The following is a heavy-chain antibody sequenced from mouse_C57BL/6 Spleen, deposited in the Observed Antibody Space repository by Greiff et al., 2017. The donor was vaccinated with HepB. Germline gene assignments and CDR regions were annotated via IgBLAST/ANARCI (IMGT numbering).Heavy chain of an antibody. CDR3: ARDS. CDR2: ISDGGSYT. Sequence: EVQLVESGGGLVKPGGSLKLSCAASGFTFSSYAMSWVRQTPEKRLEWVATISDGGSYTYYPDNVKGRFTISRDNAKNNLYLQMSHLKSEDTAMYYCARDSWGQGTSVTVSS. J-gene: IGHJ4*01. CDR1: GFTFSSYA. V-gene: IGHV5-4*01.